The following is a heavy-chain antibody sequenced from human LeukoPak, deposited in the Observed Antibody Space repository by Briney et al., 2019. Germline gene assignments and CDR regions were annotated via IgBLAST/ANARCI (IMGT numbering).Heavy chain of an antibody. CDR2: KWSDGNDK. CDR3: ARARDAYIHGLEH. J-gene: IGHJ4*02. Sequence: PGGSLRLSCSASGFTVSRYGMHWVRQTPGKGPEWVANMWVVKWSDGNDKFYADSVKGRLQMNSLRPEDTAIYYCARARDAYIHGLEHWDRGTLVTVSS. V-gene: IGHV3-33*01. CDR1: GFTVSRYG. D-gene: IGHD2-2*01.